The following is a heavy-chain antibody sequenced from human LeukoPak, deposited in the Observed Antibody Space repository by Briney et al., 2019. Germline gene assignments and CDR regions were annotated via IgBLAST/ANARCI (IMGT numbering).Heavy chain of an antibody. V-gene: IGHV2-70*04. J-gene: IGHJ4*02. CDR3: ARTLSGTTFDY. CDR2: TDWDDDK. D-gene: IGHD1-7*01. CDR1: GFSLSTNGMR. Sequence: SGPALVKPTQTLTLTCTFSGFSLSTNGMRVSWIRQPPGKDLEWLARTDWDDDKFYSTSLKTRLTISKDTSKNQVVLTMTNMDPVDTATYYCARTLSGTTFDYWGQGTLVTVSS.